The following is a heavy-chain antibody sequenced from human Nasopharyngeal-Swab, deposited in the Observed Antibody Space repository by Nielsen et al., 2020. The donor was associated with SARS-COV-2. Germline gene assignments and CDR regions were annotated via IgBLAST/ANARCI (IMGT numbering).Heavy chain of an antibody. CDR2: IIPILGIA. D-gene: IGHD6-13*01. J-gene: IGHJ5*02. CDR1: GGTFSSYA. V-gene: IGHV1-69*04. CDR3: ASAGYSSQYNWFDH. Sequence: SVKVSCKASGGTFSSYAISWVRQAPGQGLEWMGRIIPILGIANYAQKFQGRVTITADKSTSTAYMELSSLRSEDTAVYYCASAGYSSQYNWFDHWGQGTLVTVSS.